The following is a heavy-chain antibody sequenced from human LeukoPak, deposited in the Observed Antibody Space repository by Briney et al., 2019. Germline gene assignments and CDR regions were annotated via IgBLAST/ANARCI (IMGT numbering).Heavy chain of an antibody. V-gene: IGHV3-23*01. J-gene: IGHJ3*02. Sequence: GGTLRLSCAASGFTFSSYGMSWVRQAPGKGLEWVSAISGSGGSTYYADSVKGRFTISRDNSKNTLYLQMNSLRAEDTAVYYCVREYCTGGSCYLTDGFDIWGQGTMVTVSS. CDR2: ISGSGGST. CDR1: GFTFSSYG. D-gene: IGHD2-15*01. CDR3: VREYCTGGSCYLTDGFDI.